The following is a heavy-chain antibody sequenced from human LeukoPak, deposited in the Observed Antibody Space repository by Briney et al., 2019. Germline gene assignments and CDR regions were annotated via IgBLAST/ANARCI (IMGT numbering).Heavy chain of an antibody. V-gene: IGHV3-53*01. CDR1: GFTVSSNY. CDR3: ARHDYGDYGDAFDI. Sequence: GGSLRLSCAASGFTVSSNYMSWVRQAPGKGLEWVSVIYSGGSTYYADSVKGRFTISRDNSKNTLYLQMNSLRAEDTAVYYCARHDYGDYGDAFDIWGQGTMVTVSS. CDR2: IYSGGST. J-gene: IGHJ3*02. D-gene: IGHD4-17*01.